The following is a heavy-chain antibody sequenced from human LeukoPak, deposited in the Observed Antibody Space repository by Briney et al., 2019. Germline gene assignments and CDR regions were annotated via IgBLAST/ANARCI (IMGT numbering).Heavy chain of an antibody. Sequence: PGGSQRLSCAASVFTFSRYWMHWVRQVPGKGLVWFSRINSDGSSTMYADSVKGRFTISRDNAKNTLSLQMNSLRAEDTAVYYCGREDRFGYNYAYGMDVWGQGTTVTVSS. J-gene: IGHJ6*02. V-gene: IGHV3-74*03. CDR1: VFTFSRYW. D-gene: IGHD5-24*01. CDR2: INSDGSST. CDR3: GREDRFGYNYAYGMDV.